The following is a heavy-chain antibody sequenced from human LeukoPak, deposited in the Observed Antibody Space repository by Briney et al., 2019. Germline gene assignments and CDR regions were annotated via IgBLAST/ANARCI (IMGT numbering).Heavy chain of an antibody. J-gene: IGHJ3*02. CDR2: IYPGDSDT. CDR3: ARHQRVPNYDFWRTYYVAFDI. Sequence: GESLKISCKGSGYSFTSYWIGWVRQMPGKGLEWMGIIYPGDSDTRYSPSFQGQVTISADKSISTAYLQRSRLKASDTAMYYCARHQRVPNYDFWRTYYVAFDIWGQGTMVTVSS. V-gene: IGHV5-51*01. D-gene: IGHD3-3*01. CDR1: GYSFTSYW.